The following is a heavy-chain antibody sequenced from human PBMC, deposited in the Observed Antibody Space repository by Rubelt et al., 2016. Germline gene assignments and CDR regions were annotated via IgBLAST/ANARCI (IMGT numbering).Heavy chain of an antibody. CDR1: GFSFRNYS. CDR2: ISHDGSKK. Sequence: GFSFRNYSIHWVRQAPGKGLEWVAIISHDGSKKYYADSVKGRFTISRDNAKNSLYLQMNSLRAEDTAVYYCARDGYSSGWYIEAFDIWGQGTMVTVSS. J-gene: IGHJ3*02. V-gene: IGHV3-30*04. CDR3: ARDGYSSGWYIEAFDI. D-gene: IGHD6-19*01.